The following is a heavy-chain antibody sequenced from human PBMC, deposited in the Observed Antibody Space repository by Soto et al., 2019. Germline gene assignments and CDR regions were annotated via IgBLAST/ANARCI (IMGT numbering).Heavy chain of an antibody. CDR3: ARERTGTTSMDV. J-gene: IGHJ6*02. Sequence: QVQLVQSGAEVKKPGASVKVSWKASGYTFTSYDINWVRQATGQGLEWMGWMNPNSGNTGYAQKFRGRVTMTRNTSISTAYMELSSLRSEDTAVYYCARERTGTTSMDVWGQGTTVTVSS. CDR2: MNPNSGNT. D-gene: IGHD1-1*01. V-gene: IGHV1-8*01. CDR1: GYTFTSYD.